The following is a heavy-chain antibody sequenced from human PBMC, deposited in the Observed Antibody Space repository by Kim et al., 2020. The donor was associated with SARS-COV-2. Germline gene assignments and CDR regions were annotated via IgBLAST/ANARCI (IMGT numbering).Heavy chain of an antibody. CDR3: ASSRKEGLQLVPFDY. Sequence: GGSLRLSCAASGFTFSDYYMSWIRQAPGKGLEWVSYISSSGSTIYYADSVKGRFTISRDNAKNSLYLQMNSLRAEDTAVYYCASSRKEGLQLVPFDYWGQGTLVTVSS. CDR1: GFTFSDYY. D-gene: IGHD6-6*01. V-gene: IGHV3-11*01. J-gene: IGHJ4*02. CDR2: ISSSGSTI.